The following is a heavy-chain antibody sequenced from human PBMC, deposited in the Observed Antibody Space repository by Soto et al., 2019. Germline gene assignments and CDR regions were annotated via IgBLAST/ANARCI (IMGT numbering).Heavy chain of an antibody. V-gene: IGHV3-30-3*01. Sequence: GGSLRLSCAASGFTFSSYAMHWVRQAPGKGLEWVAVISYDGSNKYYADSVKGRFTISRDNSKNTLYLQMNSLRAEDTAVYYCARGIDKYYYGSGSYPEFGYWGQGTLVTVSS. D-gene: IGHD3-10*01. CDR2: ISYDGSNK. J-gene: IGHJ4*02. CDR1: GFTFSSYA. CDR3: ARGIDKYYYGSGSYPEFGY.